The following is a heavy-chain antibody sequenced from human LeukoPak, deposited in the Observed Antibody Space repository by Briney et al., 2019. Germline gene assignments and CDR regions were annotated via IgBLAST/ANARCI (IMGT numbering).Heavy chain of an antibody. CDR1: GGSISSYY. Sequence: PSETLSLTCTVSGGSISSYYWSWIRQPPGRGLEWVGSIYYSVTTNYNPSLRSRVTISVDTSKNQFSLNLSSVTAADTAVYFCARSSLIAVSGYYFDYWGQGTLVTVSS. CDR2: IYYSVTT. CDR3: ARSSLIAVSGYYFDY. D-gene: IGHD6-19*01. V-gene: IGHV4-59*01. J-gene: IGHJ4*02.